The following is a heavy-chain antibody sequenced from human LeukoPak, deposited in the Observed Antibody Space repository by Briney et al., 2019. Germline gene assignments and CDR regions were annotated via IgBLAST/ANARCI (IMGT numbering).Heavy chain of an antibody. CDR1: GGSISSYY. V-gene: IGHV4-59*01. D-gene: IGHD3-9*01. CDR3: AREPLRYFDWLLPAFGAFDI. J-gene: IGHJ3*02. Sequence: PSETLSLTCTVSGGSISSYYWSWIRQPPGKGLEWIGYIYYSGSTNYNPSLKSRVTISVDTSKNQFSLKLRSVTAADTAVYYCAREPLRYFDWLLPAFGAFDIWGQGTMVTVSS. CDR2: IYYSGST.